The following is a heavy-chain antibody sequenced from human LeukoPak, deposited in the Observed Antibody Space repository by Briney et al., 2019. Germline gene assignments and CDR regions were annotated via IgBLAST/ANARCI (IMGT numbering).Heavy chain of an antibody. V-gene: IGHV4-39*01. D-gene: IGHD1-26*01. CDR2: IYYSGSP. Sequence: SETLSLTCTVSGGSISSSSYYWGWIRQPPGKGLEWIGSIYYSGSPYYNPSLKSRVTISVDTSKNQFSLKLSSVTAADTAVYYCARTGATTLYNARGRWFDPWGQGTLVTVSS. CDR1: GGSISSSSYY. J-gene: IGHJ5*02. CDR3: ARTGATTLYNARGRWFDP.